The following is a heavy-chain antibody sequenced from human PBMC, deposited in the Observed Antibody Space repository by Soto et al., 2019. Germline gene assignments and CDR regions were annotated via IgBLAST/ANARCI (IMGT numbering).Heavy chain of an antibody. D-gene: IGHD4-17*01. J-gene: IGHJ4*02. Sequence: ASVKVSCKASGYTFSRYYMHWVRQAPGQGLEWMGIINPGGVITSYAQKFQGRVTMTMDTSTSTVYLELNDLRSDDTAVYYCTRDSYEDYYFDYWGQGTQVTVSS. CDR1: GYTFSRYY. V-gene: IGHV1-46*01. CDR3: TRDSYEDYYFDY. CDR2: INPGGVIT.